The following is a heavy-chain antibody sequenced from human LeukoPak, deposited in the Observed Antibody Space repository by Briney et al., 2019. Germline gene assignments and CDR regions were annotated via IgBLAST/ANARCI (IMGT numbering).Heavy chain of an antibody. Sequence: GGSLGLSCAASGFTFSRYAMSWVRQAPGKGLEWVSTINDNGGGSYSADSVRGRFTISRDNSKNTLSLQMNSLRAEDTAVYYCAKGHTVGALYYFDYWGQGTLVTVSS. CDR3: AKGHTVGALYYFDY. D-gene: IGHD1-26*01. V-gene: IGHV3-23*01. J-gene: IGHJ4*02. CDR2: INDNGGGS. CDR1: GFTFSRYA.